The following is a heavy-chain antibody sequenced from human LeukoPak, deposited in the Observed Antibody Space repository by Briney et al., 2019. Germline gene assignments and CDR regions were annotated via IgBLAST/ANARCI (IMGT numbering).Heavy chain of an antibody. CDR2: ISSSSSYI. CDR3: ARSRQWLVLGDNWFDP. V-gene: IGHV3-21*01. Sequence: GSLRLSCAASGFTFSSYSMNWVRQAPGKGLEWVSSISSSSSYIYYADSVKGRFTISRDNAKNSLYLQMNSLRAEDTAVYYCARSRQWLVLGDNWFDPWGQGTLVTVSS. D-gene: IGHD6-19*01. J-gene: IGHJ5*02. CDR1: GFTFSSYS.